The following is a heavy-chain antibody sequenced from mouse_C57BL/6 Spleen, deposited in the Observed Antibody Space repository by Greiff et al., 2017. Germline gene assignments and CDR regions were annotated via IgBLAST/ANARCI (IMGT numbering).Heavy chain of an antibody. CDR2: IDPSDSET. V-gene: IGHV1-52*01. J-gene: IGHJ4*01. D-gene: IGHD1-1*01. CDR1: GYTFTSYW. Sequence: VQLQQPGAELVRPGSSVKLSCKASGYTFTSYWMHWVKQRPIQGLEWIGNIDPSDSETHYNQKFKDKATLTVAKSSSTAYMQLSSLTSADSAVYYCARGLLRSGMDYWGQGTSVTVSS. CDR3: ARGLLRSGMDY.